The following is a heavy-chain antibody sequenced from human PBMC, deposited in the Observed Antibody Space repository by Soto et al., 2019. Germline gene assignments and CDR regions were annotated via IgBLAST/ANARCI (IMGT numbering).Heavy chain of an antibody. J-gene: IGHJ6*02. Sequence: QLQLQESGSGLVKPSQTLSLTCAVSGGSISSGGYSWSWIRQPPGKGLEWIGYIYHSGSTYYNPSLKSRVTISVDRSKNQFSLKLSSVTAADTAVYYCARAPRDYDILTGYYPYGMDVWGQGTTVTVSS. CDR2: IYHSGST. D-gene: IGHD3-9*01. V-gene: IGHV4-30-2*01. CDR1: GGSISSGGYS. CDR3: ARAPRDYDILTGYYPYGMDV.